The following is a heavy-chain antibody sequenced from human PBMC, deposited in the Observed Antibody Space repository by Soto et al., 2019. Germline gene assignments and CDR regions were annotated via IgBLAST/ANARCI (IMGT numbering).Heavy chain of an antibody. D-gene: IGHD1-1*01. J-gene: IGHJ4*02. CDR2: IKQDGSDT. CDR1: GFNLRNSR. CDR3: ATDLGTTMARH. Sequence: PGGSLILSCTASGFNLRNSRMSWVRQAPGKGLEWVANIKQDGSDTYYVDSVKGRFTISRDNAKNSLYLQMNSLRAEDTAVYYCATDLGTTMARHWGQGTLVTVSS. V-gene: IGHV3-7*04.